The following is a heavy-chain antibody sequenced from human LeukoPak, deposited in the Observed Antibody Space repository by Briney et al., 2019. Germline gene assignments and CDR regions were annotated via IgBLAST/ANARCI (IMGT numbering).Heavy chain of an antibody. CDR3: AKSGLSRFDY. D-gene: IGHD4/OR15-4a*01. V-gene: IGHV3-30*18. CDR2: ISYDGSNK. J-gene: IGHJ4*02. Sequence: GGSLRLSCAASGFTFSSYGMHWVRQAPGKGLEWVAVISYDGSNKYYADSVKGRFTISRDNSKNTLSLQMNSLRAEDTAVYYCAKSGLSRFDYWGQGTLVTVSS. CDR1: GFTFSSYG.